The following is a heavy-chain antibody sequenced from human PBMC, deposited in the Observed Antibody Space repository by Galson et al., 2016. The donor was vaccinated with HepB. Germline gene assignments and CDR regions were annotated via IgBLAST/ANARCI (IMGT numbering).Heavy chain of an antibody. J-gene: IGHJ6*02. D-gene: IGHD6-19*01. CDR1: GFIFSSYG. V-gene: IGHV3-30*18. CDR3: AKVAQAGQWLIRGYHYYGMDV. Sequence: SLRLSCAASGFIFSSYGMHWVRQAPGKGLEWVAVISHDESNKYYVDSVKGRFTISRDNSKNTLYLQMNSLRAEDTAVYYCAKVAQAGQWLIRGYHYYGMDVWGQGTTVTVSS. CDR2: ISHDESNK.